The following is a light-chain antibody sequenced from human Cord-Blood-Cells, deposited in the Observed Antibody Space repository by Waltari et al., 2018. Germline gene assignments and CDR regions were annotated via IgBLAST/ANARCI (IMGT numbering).Light chain of an antibody. V-gene: IGKV2-28*01. J-gene: IGKJ4*01. CDR1: QSLLHSNGYNY. Sequence: DIVMTQSPLSLPVTPGEPASITCRSRQSLLHSNGYNYLDWYLQKPGQSPQLLIYLGSNRASGVPDRFSGTRSGTDCTLKISRVEAEDVGVYYCMQARQTPAVKRTFGGGTKVEIK. CDR2: LGS. CDR3: MQARQTPAVKRT.